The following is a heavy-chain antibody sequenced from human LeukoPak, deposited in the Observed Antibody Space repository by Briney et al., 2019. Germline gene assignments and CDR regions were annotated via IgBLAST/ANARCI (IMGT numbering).Heavy chain of an antibody. CDR3: ARGIQYNWFDS. CDR2: ISSSSGTI. Sequence: GGSLRLSSAASGFTFSSYTMNWVRQAPGEGVWWVSYISSSSGTIYYADSVKGRFTISRDNAKNSLYLQMNSLRAEDTAVYYCARGIQYNWFDSWGQGTLVTVSS. J-gene: IGHJ5*01. V-gene: IGHV3-48*04. D-gene: IGHD5-18*01. CDR1: GFTFSSYT.